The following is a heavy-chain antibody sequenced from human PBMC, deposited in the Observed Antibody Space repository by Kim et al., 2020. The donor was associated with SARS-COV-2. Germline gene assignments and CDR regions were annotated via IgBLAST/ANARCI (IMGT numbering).Heavy chain of an antibody. J-gene: IGHJ4*02. D-gene: IGHD4-17*01. CDR3: ARELLNYGDYDLFYFDY. CDR2: IWYDGSNK. Sequence: GGSLRLSCAASGFTFSSYGMHWVRQAPGKGLEWVAVIWYDGSNKYYADSVKGRFTISRDNSKNTLYLQMNSLRAEDTAVYYCARELLNYGDYDLFYFDYWGQGTLVTVSS. V-gene: IGHV3-33*01. CDR1: GFTFSSYG.